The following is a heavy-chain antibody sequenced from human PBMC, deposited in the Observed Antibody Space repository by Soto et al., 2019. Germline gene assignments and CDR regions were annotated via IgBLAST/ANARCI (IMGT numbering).Heavy chain of an antibody. J-gene: IGHJ4*02. CDR3: VRVDKKCYFDY. CDR2: IRMKTNGSTT. CDR1: GFTFSEHY. Sequence: EVQLVESGGGLVQPGGSVRLSCATSGFTFSEHYMDWVRQAPGKGLEWVGRIRMKTNGSTTQYAASVKGRFTISRDDSKKSVEVELNRLKTEDTAMYYCVRVDKKCYFDYWGQGTLVTVSS. V-gene: IGHV3-72*01.